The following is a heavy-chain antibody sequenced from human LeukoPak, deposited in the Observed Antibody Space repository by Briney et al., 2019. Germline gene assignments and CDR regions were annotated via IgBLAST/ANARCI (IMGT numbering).Heavy chain of an antibody. Sequence: KTSETLSLTCAVYGGSFSGYYWTWIRQPPGKGLEWIGYVDHTGSTKFNPSLNGRVSISRDTSKNLFSLRLRSVTAADTAVYFCARGRVSSSTWYSTYYYYFYMDVWGKGTTVTVSS. CDR3: ARGRVSSSTWYSTYYYYFYMDV. D-gene: IGHD4-11*01. V-gene: IGHV4-59*01. J-gene: IGHJ6*03. CDR1: GGSFSGYY. CDR2: VDHTGST.